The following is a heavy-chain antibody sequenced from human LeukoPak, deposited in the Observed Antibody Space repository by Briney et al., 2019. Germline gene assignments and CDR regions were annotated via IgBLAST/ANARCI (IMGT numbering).Heavy chain of an antibody. J-gene: IGHJ2*01. CDR1: GYSFTRNW. Sequence: GESLQISCKGSGYSFTRNWIGWVRQMPGKGLEWMGIIYPGDSDTRYSPSFQGQVTISADKSINTAYLQWSSLKASDTAMYYCARRVVNNRNWYFNGWGRGTLVTVSA. V-gene: IGHV5-51*01. D-gene: IGHD4-23*01. CDR3: ARRVVNNRNWYFNG. CDR2: IYPGDSDT.